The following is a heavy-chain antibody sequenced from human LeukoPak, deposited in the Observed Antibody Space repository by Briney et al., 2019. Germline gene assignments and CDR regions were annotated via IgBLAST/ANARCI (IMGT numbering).Heavy chain of an antibody. J-gene: IGHJ4*02. CDR3: ASDAAHSGHCSRSFY. CDR1: GYTYSNYG. D-gene: IGHD2-21*02. Sequence: ASVKVSCKTSGYTYSNYGISWVRQAPGQGREWMGWISAYSGNTNYAQKFQGRVTRTTDTSTTTVYMDLRRLRSDDTAVYYCASDAAHSGHCSRSFYWGQGTLVTVSS. CDR2: ISAYSGNT. V-gene: IGHV1-18*01.